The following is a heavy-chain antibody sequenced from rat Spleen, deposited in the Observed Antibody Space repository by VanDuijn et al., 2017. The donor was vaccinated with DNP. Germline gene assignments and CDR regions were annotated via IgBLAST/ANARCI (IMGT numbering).Heavy chain of an antibody. CDR2: ISYSGST. D-gene: IGHD1-2*01. Sequence: EVQLQESGPGLVKPSQSLSLTCSVTGYSITSNYWAWIRKFPGNKMEYNGHISYSGSTNYNPSLKSRFSITRDTSKNQFFLQLNSVITEDTATYYCARSVYYYSSYIPFDHWGQGVMVTVSS. J-gene: IGHJ2*01. V-gene: IGHV3-1*01. CDR3: ARSVYYYSSYIPFDH. CDR1: GYSITSNY.